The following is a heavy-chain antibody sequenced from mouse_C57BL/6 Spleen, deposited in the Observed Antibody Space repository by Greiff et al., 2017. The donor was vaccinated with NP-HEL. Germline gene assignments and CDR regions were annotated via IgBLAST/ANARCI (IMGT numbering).Heavy chain of an antibody. V-gene: IGHV2-2*01. D-gene: IGHD1-1*01. J-gene: IGHJ2*01. CDR3: ARYYDGEGYFDY. CDR2: IWRGGST. CDR1: GFSLTSYG. Sequence: VKLMESGPGLVQPSQSLSITCTVSGFSLTSYGVHWVRQSPGKGLEWLGVIWRGGSTDYNAAFISRLSISKDNSKSQVFFKMNSLQADDTAIYYCARYYDGEGYFDYWGQGTTLTVSS.